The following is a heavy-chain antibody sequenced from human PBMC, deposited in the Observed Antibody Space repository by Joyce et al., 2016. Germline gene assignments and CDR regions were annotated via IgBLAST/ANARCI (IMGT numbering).Heavy chain of an antibody. Sequence: EVQLVQSGAEVKKPGESLKISCKGSGYSFTSYWIGWVRQMPGKGLEWMGIIYPGDSDTRYSPSFQGHVTISADKSISTAYLQGSSLKASDTAMYYCATTLGYYDILTGYSPFDYWGQGTLVTVSS. J-gene: IGHJ4*02. CDR3: ATTLGYYDILTGYSPFDY. CDR2: IYPGDSDT. D-gene: IGHD3-9*01. CDR1: GYSFTSYW. V-gene: IGHV5-51*01.